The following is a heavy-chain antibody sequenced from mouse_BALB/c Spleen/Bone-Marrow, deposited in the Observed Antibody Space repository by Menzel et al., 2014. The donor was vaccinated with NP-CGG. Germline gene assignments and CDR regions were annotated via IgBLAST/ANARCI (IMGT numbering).Heavy chain of an antibody. V-gene: IGHV3-5*02. D-gene: IGHD2-14*01. CDR2: IYYSGTI. J-gene: IGHJ4*01. CDR3: ARAFYRYAMDY. Sequence: EVMLVESGPGLVKPSQTVSLTCTVTGISITTGNYRWSWIRQFPGNKLEWIGFIYYSGTITYNPSLTSRTTITRDTSKNQFLLEMNSLTTEDTATYYCARAFYRYAMDYWGQGTSVTVSS. CDR1: GISITTGNYR.